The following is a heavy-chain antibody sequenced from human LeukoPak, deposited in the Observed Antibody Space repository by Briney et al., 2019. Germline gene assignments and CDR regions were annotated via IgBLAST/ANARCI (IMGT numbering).Heavy chain of an antibody. Sequence: GGSLRLSCAASGFTSSSYWMSWVRQAPGKGLECVANIKEYGSEKYYVDSVKGRFTISRDNAKNSLYLQMNSLRVEDTAVYYCARGRISFVWGQGTLVTVSS. V-gene: IGHV3-7*01. CDR2: IKEYGSEK. CDR3: ARGRISFV. J-gene: IGHJ4*02. D-gene: IGHD2-15*01. CDR1: GFTSSSYW.